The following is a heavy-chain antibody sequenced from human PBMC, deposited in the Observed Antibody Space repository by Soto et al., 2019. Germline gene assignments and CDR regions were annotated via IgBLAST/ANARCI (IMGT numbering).Heavy chain of an antibody. Sequence: GGSLRLSCSASGFTFSASYMSWVRQAPGKXLEWISYISGTSSYTTNADSVKGRFTISRDNAKNSRYLQMDSLRVEDTAVYYCARDSRPSNGTYLLNYSYDNGKDSLGQWATVT. CDR1: GFTFSASY. J-gene: IGHJ6*01. V-gene: IGHV3-11*06. CDR3: ARDSRPSNGTYLLNYSYDNGKDS. D-gene: IGHD2-8*01. CDR2: ISGTSSYT.